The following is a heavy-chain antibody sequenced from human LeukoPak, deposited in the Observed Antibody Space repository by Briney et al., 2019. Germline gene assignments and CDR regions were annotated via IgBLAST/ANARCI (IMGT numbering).Heavy chain of an antibody. J-gene: IGHJ3*02. CDR3: ATQGVEDDASDI. CDR2: MNPNSGNT. D-gene: IGHD2-15*01. Sequence: ASVKVSCKASGYTFTSYDINWVRQATGQGLEWMGWMNPNSGNTGYAQKFQGRVTMTRNTSISTAYMELSSLRSEDTAVYYCATQGVEDDASDIWGQGTMVTVSS. CDR1: GYTFTSYD. V-gene: IGHV1-8*01.